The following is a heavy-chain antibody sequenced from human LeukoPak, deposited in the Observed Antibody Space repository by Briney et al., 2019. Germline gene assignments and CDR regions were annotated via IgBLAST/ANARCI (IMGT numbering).Heavy chain of an antibody. J-gene: IGHJ4*02. D-gene: IGHD6-6*01. CDR3: ATGMAEYSSSSEGLYHLYYFDY. CDR1: GGSSSGYY. CDR2: INHSGST. V-gene: IGHV4-34*01. Sequence: SETPSLTCAVYGGSSSGYYWSWIREPPGKGLEWIGEINHSGSTNYNPSLKSRVTISVDTSKNQFSLKLSSVTAADTAVYYCATGMAEYSSSSEGLYHLYYFDYWGQGTLVTVSS.